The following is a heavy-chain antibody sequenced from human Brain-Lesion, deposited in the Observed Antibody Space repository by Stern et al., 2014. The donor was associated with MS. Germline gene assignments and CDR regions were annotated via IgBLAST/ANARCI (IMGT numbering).Heavy chain of an antibody. J-gene: IGHJ5*02. CDR1: GGSVSSTSYA. D-gene: IGHD2-15*01. CDR2: IYYSGNT. V-gene: IGHV4-39*01. Sequence: QVQLQESGPGLVKPSETLSLTCTVAGGSVSSTSYAWAWIRQPPGKGLEWIGTIYYSGNTYYSPSLKSRLTLSLDPSKNQFSLRLRLVTAADTAVYYCAGEEDIRYCSGGSCTGNWFDPWGQGTLVTVSS. CDR3: AGEEDIRYCSGGSCTGNWFDP.